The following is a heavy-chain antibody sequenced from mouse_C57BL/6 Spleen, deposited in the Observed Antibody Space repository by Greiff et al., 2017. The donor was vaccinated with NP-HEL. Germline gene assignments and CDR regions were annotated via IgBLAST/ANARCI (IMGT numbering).Heavy chain of an antibody. CDR1: GYTFTSYW. Sequence: QVQLQQPGAELVMPGASVKLSCKASGYTFTSYWMHWVKQRPGQGLEWIGEIDPSDSYTNYNQKFKGKSTLTVDKSSSTAYMQLSSLTSEDSAVYYCARKLGYWYFDVWGTGTTVTGSS. CDR3: ARKLGYWYFDV. V-gene: IGHV1-69*01. D-gene: IGHD4-1*01. CDR2: IDPSDSYT. J-gene: IGHJ1*03.